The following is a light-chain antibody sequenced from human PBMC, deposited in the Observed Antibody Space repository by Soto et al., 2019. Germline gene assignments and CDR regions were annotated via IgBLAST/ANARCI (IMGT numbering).Light chain of an antibody. J-gene: IGKJ4*01. V-gene: IGKV1-27*01. Sequence: DIQMTQSPSSLSASVGDRVTITCRASQGISNYLAWYQQKPGKVPKLLIYAASTLQSGVPSRLSGSGSGTDFTLTISRLQPEDVATYYCLKYNSAPQVTFGGGTKVEIK. CDR3: LKYNSAPQVT. CDR1: QGISNY. CDR2: AAS.